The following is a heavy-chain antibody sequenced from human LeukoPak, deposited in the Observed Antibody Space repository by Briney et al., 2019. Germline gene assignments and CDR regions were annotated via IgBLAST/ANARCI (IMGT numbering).Heavy chain of an antibody. Sequence: PGGSLRLSCAASGFTFRNYWMHWVRQAPGKGLEWVSRINSDGSLTAYVDAVEGRLTVSRDNGKNTLYLQMNSVRAEDTAVYYCARARGYSDSSGYLFDYWGQGTLVAVSS. CDR3: ARARGYSDSSGYLFDY. CDR1: GFTFRNYW. V-gene: IGHV3-74*03. CDR2: INSDGSLT. J-gene: IGHJ4*02. D-gene: IGHD3-22*01.